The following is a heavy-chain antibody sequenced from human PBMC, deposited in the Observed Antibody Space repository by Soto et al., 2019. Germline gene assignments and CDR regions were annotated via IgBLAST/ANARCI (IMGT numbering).Heavy chain of an antibody. CDR1: GFTFSSYA. CDR3: AKVPDIVVVPATYYFDY. CDR2: ISGSGGST. D-gene: IGHD2-2*01. V-gene: IGHV3-23*01. J-gene: IGHJ4*02. Sequence: GSLRLSCAASGFTFSSYAMSWVRQAPGKGLEWVSAISGSGGSTYYADSVKGRFTISRDNSKNTLYLQMNSLRAEDTAVYYCAKVPDIVVVPATYYFDYWGQGTLVTVSS.